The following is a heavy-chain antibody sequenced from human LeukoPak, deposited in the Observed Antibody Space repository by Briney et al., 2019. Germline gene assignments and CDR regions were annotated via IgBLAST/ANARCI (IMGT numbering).Heavy chain of an antibody. CDR2: IYTSGST. V-gene: IGHV4-4*07. CDR1: GGSISSYY. CDR3: ARAPRWLLSLDAFDI. Sequence: SETLSLTCTVSGGSISSYYWSWIRQPAGKGLEWIGRIYTSGSTNYNPSLKSRVTISVDTSKNQFSLKLSSVTAADTAVYYCARAPRWLLSLDAFDIWGQGTMVTVSS. J-gene: IGHJ3*02. D-gene: IGHD5-24*01.